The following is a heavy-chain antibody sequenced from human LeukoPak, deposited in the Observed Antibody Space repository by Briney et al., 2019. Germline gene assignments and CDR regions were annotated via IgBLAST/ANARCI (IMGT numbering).Heavy chain of an antibody. CDR1: GYTFTGYY. CDR3: ARDAAPYRYNWNDAPFDY. D-gene: IGHD1-1*01. J-gene: IGHJ4*02. Sequence: ASVKVSCKASGYTFTGYYMHWVRQAPGQGLEWMGWINPNSGGTNYAQKFQGRVTMTRDTSISTAYMELSRLRSDDTAVYYCARDAAPYRYNWNDAPFDYWGQGTLVTVSS. V-gene: IGHV1-2*02. CDR2: INPNSGGT.